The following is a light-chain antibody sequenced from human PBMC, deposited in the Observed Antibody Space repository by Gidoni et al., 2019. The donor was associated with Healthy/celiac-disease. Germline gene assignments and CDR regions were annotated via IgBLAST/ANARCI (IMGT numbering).Light chain of an antibody. J-gene: IGKJ1*01. CDR1: QSVSSY. V-gene: IGKV3-11*01. CDR3: QQRSNWPPTWT. CDR2: DAS. Sequence: EIVLTQSPATLSLSPGERATLSCRASQSVSSYLAWYQQKPGQAPRLLIYDASIMATGIPARFSGSGSGTDFTLTISSLEPEDFAVYYCQQRSNWPPTWTFGQGTKVEIK.